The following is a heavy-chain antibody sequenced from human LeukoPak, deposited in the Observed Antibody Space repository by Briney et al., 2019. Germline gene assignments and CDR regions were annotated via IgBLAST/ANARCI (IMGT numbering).Heavy chain of an antibody. V-gene: IGHV3-30-3*01. CDR2: IPSDGSNT. Sequence: GRSLRLSCAASGFTFSSYAMHWVRQAPGKGLEWVAVIPSDGSNTYYADSVKGRFTISRDNSKNTLYLQVNSLGAEDTAVYYCARDGYNPYWGQGTLVTVSS. CDR3: ARDGYNPY. D-gene: IGHD5-24*01. J-gene: IGHJ4*02. CDR1: GFTFSSYA.